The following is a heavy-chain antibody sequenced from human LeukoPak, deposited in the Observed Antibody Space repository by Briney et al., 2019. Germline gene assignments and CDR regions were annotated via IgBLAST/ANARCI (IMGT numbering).Heavy chain of an antibody. D-gene: IGHD3-10*01. CDR3: AKDATMVRGGMDV. V-gene: IGHV3-30-3*01. Sequence: GGSLRLSCAASGFTFSSYAMHWVRQAPGKGLEWVAVISYDGSNKYYADSVKGRFTISRDNSKNTLYLQMNSLRAEDTAVYYCAKDATMVRGGMDVWGQGTTVTVSS. CDR1: GFTFSSYA. CDR2: ISYDGSNK. J-gene: IGHJ6*02.